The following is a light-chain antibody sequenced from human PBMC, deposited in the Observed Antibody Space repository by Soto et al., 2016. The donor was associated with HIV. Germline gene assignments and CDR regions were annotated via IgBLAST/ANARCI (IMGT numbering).Light chain of an antibody. V-gene: IGLV3-21*03. CDR3: QVWESTSDHVV. J-gene: IGLJ2*01. CDR2: DDS. Sequence: SYELTQPPSVSVAPGKTASITCGGNNIATKSVHWYLQKPGQAPVLVVYDDSDRPSGIPERLSGSNSGNTATLTISRVEAGDEADYYCQVWESTSDHVVFGGGTKLTVL. CDR1: NIATKS.